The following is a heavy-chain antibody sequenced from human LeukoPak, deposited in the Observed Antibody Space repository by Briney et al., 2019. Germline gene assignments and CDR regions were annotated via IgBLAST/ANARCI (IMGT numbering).Heavy chain of an antibody. Sequence: PGGSLRLSCAASGFTFSSYAMSWVRRAPGKGLEWVAAISYDGSNKHYADSVKGRFTISRDNSKNTLYLQMNSLRAEDTAVYYCAKDYGEMSPSSWYFGWYFDLWGRGTPVTVSS. CDR3: AKDYGEMSPSSWYFGWYFDL. D-gene: IGHD6-13*01. J-gene: IGHJ2*01. CDR1: GFTFSSYA. V-gene: IGHV3-30*18. CDR2: ISYDGSNK.